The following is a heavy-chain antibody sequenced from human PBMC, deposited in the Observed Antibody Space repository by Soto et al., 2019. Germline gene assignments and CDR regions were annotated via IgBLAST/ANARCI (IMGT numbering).Heavy chain of an antibody. CDR1: GYSFTSYL. Sequence: GDSLRISCKGSGYSFTSYLIGWVRQMPGKGLEWMGIIYPGDSDTRYSPSFQGQVTISADKSISTAYLQWSSLKASDTATYYCARSHIVVVIGKKHDAFDIWGQGTMVTVSS. CDR2: IYPGDSDT. J-gene: IGHJ3*02. V-gene: IGHV5-51*01. CDR3: ARSHIVVVIGKKHDAFDI. D-gene: IGHD2-21*01.